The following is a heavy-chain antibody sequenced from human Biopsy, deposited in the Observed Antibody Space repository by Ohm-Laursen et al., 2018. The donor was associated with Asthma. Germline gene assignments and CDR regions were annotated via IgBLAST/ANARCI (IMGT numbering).Heavy chain of an antibody. J-gene: IGHJ4*02. V-gene: IGHV1-69*13. CDR3: ARKAGSCISRTCYSLDF. CDR2: SNSVFGTT. Sequence: AASVKVSCKSLGGTFNTYVIGWVRQAPGQGLEWMGGSNSVFGTTTYPQKFQYRVTITADDSTSTVYMELISLRSEDTAVYYCARKAGSCISRTCYSLDFWGQGTLVTVSS. CDR1: GGTFNTYV. D-gene: IGHD2-2*01.